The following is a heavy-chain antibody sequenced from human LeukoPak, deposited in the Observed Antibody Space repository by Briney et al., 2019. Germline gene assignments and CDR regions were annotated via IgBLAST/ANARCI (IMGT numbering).Heavy chain of an antibody. J-gene: IGHJ4*02. CDR1: GFTFSSYG. D-gene: IGHD4-11*01. CDR3: AHPPPVTV. Sequence: PGGSLRLSCAASGFTFSSYGMHWVRQAPGKWLEWVSFIRYDGSNEYYADSVRGRFTISRDNSKNTLYLQMNSLRAEDTAVYYCAHPPPVTVRGQGTLVTVSS. V-gene: IGHV3-30*02. CDR2: IRYDGSNE.